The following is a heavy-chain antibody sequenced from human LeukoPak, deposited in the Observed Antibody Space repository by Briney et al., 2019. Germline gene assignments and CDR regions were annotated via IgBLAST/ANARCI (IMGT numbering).Heavy chain of an antibody. CDR1: GASISSGGHY. CDR3: ARGGVPAAIAY. V-gene: IGHV4-31*03. CDR2: IYYSGST. D-gene: IGHD2-2*01. Sequence: SETLSLTYTVSGASISSGGHYWSWIRQHPGKGLEWIGYIYYSGSTYYNPSLKSRVTMSVDTSKNQFSLNLSSVTAADTAVYYCARGGVPAAIAYWGQGTLVTVSS. J-gene: IGHJ4*02.